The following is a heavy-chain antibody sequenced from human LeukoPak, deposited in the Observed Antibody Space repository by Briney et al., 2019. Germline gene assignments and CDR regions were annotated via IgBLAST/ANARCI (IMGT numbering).Heavy chain of an antibody. J-gene: IGHJ5*02. D-gene: IGHD6-13*01. V-gene: IGHV4-59*08. CDR2: IYYSGST. CDR1: GGSISSYY. CDR3: ARSIIAAAGYNWFDP. Sequence: SETLFLTCTVSGGSISSYYWSWIRQPPGKGLEWIGYIYYSGSTNYNPSLKSRVTISVDTSKNQFSLKLSSVTAADTAVYYCARSIIAAAGYNWFDPWGQGTLVTVSS.